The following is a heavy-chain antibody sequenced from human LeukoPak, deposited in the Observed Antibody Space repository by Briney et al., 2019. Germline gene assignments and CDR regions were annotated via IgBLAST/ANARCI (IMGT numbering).Heavy chain of an antibody. V-gene: IGHV3-11*06. D-gene: IGHD2-21*02. Sequence: PGGSLRLSCAASGFTFSSHAMSWIRQAPGKGLEWVSYISSSSSYTNYADSVKGRFTISRDNAKNSLYLQMNSLRAEDTAVYYCARGGAYCGGDCYPYYFDYWGQGTLVTVSS. CDR1: GFTFSSHA. CDR3: ARGGAYCGGDCYPYYFDY. J-gene: IGHJ4*02. CDR2: ISSSSSYT.